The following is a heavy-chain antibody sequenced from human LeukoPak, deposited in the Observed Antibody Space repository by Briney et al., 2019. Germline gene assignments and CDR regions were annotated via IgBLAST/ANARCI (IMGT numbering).Heavy chain of an antibody. CDR2: SYYGGST. Sequence: PSETLSLTCTVSGGSITHYYWTWIRQPPGKTLEWIGYSYYGGSTKYNPSLKSRVTISVDTSNNQFSLNLRSVTAADTAVYYCATTTSGGDAFDIWGQGTMVTVSS. D-gene: IGHD1-26*01. V-gene: IGHV4-59*01. CDR1: GGSITHYY. CDR3: ATTTSGGDAFDI. J-gene: IGHJ3*02.